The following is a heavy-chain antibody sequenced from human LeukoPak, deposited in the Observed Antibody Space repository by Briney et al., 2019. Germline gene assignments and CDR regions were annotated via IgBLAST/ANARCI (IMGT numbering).Heavy chain of an antibody. CDR3: ASRSRGYSYGSMDV. Sequence: ASVTVSCKASGYTFTSYDINWVRQAGGQGLEWMGWMNPNSGNTGYAQKFQGRVTMTRNTSISTAYMELSSLRSEDTAVYYCASRSRGYSYGSMDVWGKGTTVTVSS. CDR1: GYTFTSYD. V-gene: IGHV1-8*01. D-gene: IGHD5-18*01. CDR2: MNPNSGNT. J-gene: IGHJ6*03.